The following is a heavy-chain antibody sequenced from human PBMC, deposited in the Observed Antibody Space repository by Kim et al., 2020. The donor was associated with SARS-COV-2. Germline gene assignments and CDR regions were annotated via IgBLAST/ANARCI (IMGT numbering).Heavy chain of an antibody. J-gene: IGHJ6*02. CDR3: ARDLGVADYYYYYGMDV. D-gene: IGHD6-19*01. V-gene: IGHV6-1*01. Sequence: VKSRITIKPDTSKNQFSLQLNSVTPEDTAVYYCARDLGVADYYYYYGMDVWGQGTTVTVSS.